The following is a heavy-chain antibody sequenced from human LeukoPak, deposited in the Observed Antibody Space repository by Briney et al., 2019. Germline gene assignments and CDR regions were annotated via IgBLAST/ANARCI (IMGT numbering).Heavy chain of an antibody. CDR2: MNPSSGNT. D-gene: IGHD2-15*01. Sequence: ASVKVSCKASGYTFTSYDINWVRQATGQGLEWMGWMNPSSGNTGYAQKFQGRVTMTRNTSISTAYMELSSLRSEDTAVYYCARAGIGYCSGGSCYGENWFDPWGQGTLVTVSS. CDR3: ARAGIGYCSGGSCYGENWFDP. J-gene: IGHJ5*02. V-gene: IGHV1-8*01. CDR1: GYTFTSYD.